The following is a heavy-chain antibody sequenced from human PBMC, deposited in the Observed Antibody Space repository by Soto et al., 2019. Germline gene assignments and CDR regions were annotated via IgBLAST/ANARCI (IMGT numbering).Heavy chain of an antibody. J-gene: IGHJ4*02. CDR2: IHHSGTT. CDR1: GGSISSGSYF. CDR3: ARGTTTVIPFDY. D-gene: IGHD4-17*01. V-gene: IGHV4-61*01. Sequence: SETLSLTCTVSGGSISSGSYFWSWIRQPPGKGLEWIGYIHHSGTTNYNPSLRSRVIISVDTSKNQFSLKLSSVTAADTAVYYCARGTTTVIPFDYWGQGTLVTVSS.